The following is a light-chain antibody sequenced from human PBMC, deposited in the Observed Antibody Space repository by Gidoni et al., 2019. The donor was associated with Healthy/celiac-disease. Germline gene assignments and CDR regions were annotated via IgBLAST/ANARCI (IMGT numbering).Light chain of an antibody. Sequence: QSLLTHPPSASGTPGQRVTISCSGSSSNIGSNTVNWYQQLPGTAPNLLIYSNNQRPSGVPDRFSGAKSGTSASLAISGLQSEDEADYYCAAWDDSLNGVVFGGGTKLTVL. CDR3: AAWDDSLNGVV. V-gene: IGLV1-44*01. J-gene: IGLJ2*01. CDR2: SNN. CDR1: SSNIGSNT.